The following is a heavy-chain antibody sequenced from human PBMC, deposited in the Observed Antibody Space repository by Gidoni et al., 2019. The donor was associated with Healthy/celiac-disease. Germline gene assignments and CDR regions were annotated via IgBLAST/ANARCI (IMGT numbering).Heavy chain of an antibody. CDR2: MSSSSSYI. V-gene: IGHV3-21*01. D-gene: IGHD6-19*01. J-gene: IGHJ4*02. CDR3: ARARGLYSSGWYVDY. CDR1: GFPFRSYS. Sequence: EVQLVESGGGLVKPGGSLRLSCAASGFPFRSYSMNWVRQAPGKGLEWVSSMSSSSSYIYYADSVKGRFTISRDNAKNSLYLQMNSLRAEDTAVYYCARARGLYSSGWYVDYWGQGTLVTVSS.